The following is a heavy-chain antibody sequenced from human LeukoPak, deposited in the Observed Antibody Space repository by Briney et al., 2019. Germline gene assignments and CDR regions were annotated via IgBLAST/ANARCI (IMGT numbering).Heavy chain of an antibody. CDR1: GFTFSDYY. J-gene: IGHJ4*02. CDR2: ISSSGSTI. CDR3: AKEDLPLAAAATSSSLDY. Sequence: PGGSLRLSCAASGFTFSDYYMSWIRQAPGKGLEWVSYISSSGSTIYYADSVKGRFTISRDNAKNSLYLQMNSLRAEDTAVYYCAKEDLPLAAAATSSSLDYWGQGTLVTVSS. V-gene: IGHV3-11*01. D-gene: IGHD6-13*01.